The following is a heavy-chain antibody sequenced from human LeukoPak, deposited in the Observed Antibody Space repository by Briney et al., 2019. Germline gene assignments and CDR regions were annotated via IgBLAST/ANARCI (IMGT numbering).Heavy chain of an antibody. V-gene: IGHV1-8*01. CDR2: MNPNSGNT. D-gene: IGHD3-9*01. J-gene: IGHJ5*02. CDR3: ARGLRRYFGWFDP. Sequence: GWMNPNSGNTGYARKFQGRVTMTRNTSISTAYMELSSLRSEGTAVYYCARGLRRYFGWFDPWGQGTLVTVSS.